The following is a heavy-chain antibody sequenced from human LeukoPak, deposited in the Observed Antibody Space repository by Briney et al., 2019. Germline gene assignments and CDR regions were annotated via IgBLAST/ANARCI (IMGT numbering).Heavy chain of an antibody. CDR3: ARDPGYYRYYFDY. Sequence: SETLSLTCTVSGGSISSYYWSWIRQPPGKGLEWIGYIYYSGSTNYNPSLKSQVTISVDTSKNQFSLKLSSVTAADTAVYYCARDPGYYRYYFDYWGQGTLVTVSS. D-gene: IGHD3-3*01. CDR1: GGSISSYY. CDR2: IYYSGST. V-gene: IGHV4-59*01. J-gene: IGHJ4*02.